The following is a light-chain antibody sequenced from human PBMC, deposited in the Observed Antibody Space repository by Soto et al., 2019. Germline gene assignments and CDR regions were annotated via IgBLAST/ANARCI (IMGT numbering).Light chain of an antibody. CDR1: SSNIGAGYN. CDR3: QSYDSSLSGWV. Sequence: QAVVTQPPSVSGAPGQRVTISCTGSSSNIGAGYNVHWYQQLPGTAPKLLIYGNSNRPSGVPDRFSGCKSGTSASLAITGLQAEDEADYYCQSYDSSLSGWVFGGGTKLTVL. J-gene: IGLJ3*02. CDR2: GNS. V-gene: IGLV1-40*01.